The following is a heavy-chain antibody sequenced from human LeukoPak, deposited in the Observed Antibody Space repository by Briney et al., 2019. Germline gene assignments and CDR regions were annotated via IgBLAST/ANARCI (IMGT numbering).Heavy chain of an antibody. J-gene: IGHJ3*02. Sequence: PSQTLSLTCTVSGGPISSGDYYWSWIRQPPAKGMEWIGYIYYSGSTYYNPSLKSRVTISVDTSKNQFSLKLSSVTAADTAVYYCARDYDFWSGYYVGRDAFDIWGQGTMVTVSS. CDR1: GGPISSGDYY. D-gene: IGHD3-3*01. V-gene: IGHV4-30-4*08. CDR2: IYYSGST. CDR3: ARDYDFWSGYYVGRDAFDI.